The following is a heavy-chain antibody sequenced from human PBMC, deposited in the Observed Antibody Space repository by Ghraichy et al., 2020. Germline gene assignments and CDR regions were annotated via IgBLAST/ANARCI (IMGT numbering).Heavy chain of an antibody. CDR3: ARDRELGY. CDR2: IYSSGST. V-gene: IGHV4-59*01. D-gene: IGHD1-1*01. Sequence: GSLSLTCTVSGGSISIYYWSWIRQAPGKGLEWIGYIYSSGSTNYNPSLKSRVTISVDPSKNQFSLQMRSVTAADTAMYYCARDRELGYWGQGTLVTVSS. J-gene: IGHJ4*02. CDR1: GGSISIYY.